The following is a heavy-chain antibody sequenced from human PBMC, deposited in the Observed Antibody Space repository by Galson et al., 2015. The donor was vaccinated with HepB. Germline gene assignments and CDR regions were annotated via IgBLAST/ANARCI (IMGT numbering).Heavy chain of an antibody. Sequence: SLRLSCAASGFTFSSYEMNWVRQAPGKGLEWVSYISSSGSTIYYADSVKGRFTISRDNAKNSLYLQMNSLRAEDTAVYYCASRRGYPYAFDIWGQGTMVTVSS. CDR2: ISSSGSTI. CDR3: ASRRGYPYAFDI. CDR1: GFTFSSYE. V-gene: IGHV3-48*03. D-gene: IGHD5-12*01. J-gene: IGHJ3*02.